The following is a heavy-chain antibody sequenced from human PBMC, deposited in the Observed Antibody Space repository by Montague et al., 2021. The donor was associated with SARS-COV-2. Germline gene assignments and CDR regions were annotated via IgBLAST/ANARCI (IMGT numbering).Heavy chain of an antibody. D-gene: IGHD3-10*01. J-gene: IGHJ4*02. CDR2: IYSSGRT. Sequence: SLRLSCAASGFTVSSNYMSWVRQAPGKGLEWVSLIYSSGRTSYADSVKGRVAMSRDNSKNTLYLRMNSLRAEDTAVYYCARDFGESRDHWGQGTLVTVSS. V-gene: IGHV3-53*01. CDR3: ARDFGESRDH. CDR1: GFTVSSNY.